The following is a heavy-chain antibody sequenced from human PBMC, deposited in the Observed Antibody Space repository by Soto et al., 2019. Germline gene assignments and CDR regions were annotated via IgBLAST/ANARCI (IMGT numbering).Heavy chain of an antibody. D-gene: IGHD2-2*01. CDR3: ARERSVYCSSTSCHNWFDP. Sequence: QVQLVQSGAEVKKPGSSVKVSCKASGGTFSSYAISWVRQAPGQGLEWMGGIIPIFGTANYAQKFQGRVTSTADESTRTAYMELSSLRSEDTTVYYCARERSVYCSSTSCHNWFDPWGQGALVTVSS. CDR2: IIPIFGTA. CDR1: GGTFSSYA. J-gene: IGHJ5*02. V-gene: IGHV1-69*01.